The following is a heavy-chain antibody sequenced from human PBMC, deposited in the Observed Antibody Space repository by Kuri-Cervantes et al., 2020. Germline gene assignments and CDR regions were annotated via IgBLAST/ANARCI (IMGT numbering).Heavy chain of an antibody. D-gene: IGHD3-16*02. CDR3: AADFDYQGVIRFYYYMHV. Sequence: SVKVSCKASGFTFTNSIIQWVRQSRGQRLEWMGWIVVGSGYTKFAQKVQERVTITRDMSTNTAYLELSSLRSEDTAVYYCAADFDYQGVIRFYYYMHVWGTGTTVTVSS. V-gene: IGHV1-58*02. CDR2: IVVGSGYT. CDR1: GFTFTNSI. J-gene: IGHJ6*03.